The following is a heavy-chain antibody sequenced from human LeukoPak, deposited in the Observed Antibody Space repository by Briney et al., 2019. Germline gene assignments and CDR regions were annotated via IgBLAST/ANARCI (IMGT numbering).Heavy chain of an antibody. CDR3: ARGRWSSSGYQDY. V-gene: IGHV3-13*01. Sequence: GGSLRLSCAASGFTLSSYAMHWVRQPAGKGLEWVSAIGTAGDTFYPGSVKGRFTISRENAKKSLFLQMNSLRAEDTAVYYCARGRWSSSGYQDYWGRGTLVTVSS. CDR2: IGTAGDT. J-gene: IGHJ4*02. D-gene: IGHD3-22*01. CDR1: GFTLSSYA.